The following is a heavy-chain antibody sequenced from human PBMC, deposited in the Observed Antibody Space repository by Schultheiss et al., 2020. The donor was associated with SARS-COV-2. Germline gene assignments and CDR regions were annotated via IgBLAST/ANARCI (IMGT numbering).Heavy chain of an antibody. V-gene: IGHV3-23*01. D-gene: IGHD2-15*01. CDR3: AAGYCSGGSCYAVYYYCGMDV. CDR1: GFTFSSYA. J-gene: IGHJ6*02. CDR2: ISGSGGST. Sequence: GGSLRLSCAASGFTFSSYAMSWVRQAPGKGLEWVSVISGSGGSTYYADSVKGRFTISRDNSKNTLYLQMNSLRAEDTAVYYCAAGYCSGGSCYAVYYYCGMDVWGQGTTVTVSS.